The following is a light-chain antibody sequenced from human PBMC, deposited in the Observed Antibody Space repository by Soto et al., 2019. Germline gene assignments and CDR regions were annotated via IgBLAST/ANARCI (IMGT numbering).Light chain of an antibody. CDR3: DSYTSGSSYV. V-gene: IGLV2-14*01. CDR2: DVS. J-gene: IGLJ1*01. CDR1: SSVVGGYNY. Sequence: QSVLTQPASVSGSPGQAITISCPGTSSVVGGYNYVSWYQQHPGKAPKLMIYDVSYRPSGVSDRFSGSKSGNTASLTISGLQSEDEADYYCDSYTSGSSYVFGTGTKVTVL.